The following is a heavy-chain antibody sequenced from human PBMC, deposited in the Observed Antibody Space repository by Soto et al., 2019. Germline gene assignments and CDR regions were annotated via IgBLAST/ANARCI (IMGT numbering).Heavy chain of an antibody. CDR1: GFTFSSYW. CDR3: ARAVPAAVGIFDP. J-gene: IGHJ5*02. Sequence: PGGSLRLSCAASGFTFSSYWMSWVRQAPGKGLEWVANIKQDGSEKYYVDSVKGRFTISRDNAKNSLYLQMNSLRAEDTAVYYCARAVPAAVGIFDPWGQGTLVTVSS. CDR2: IKQDGSEK. D-gene: IGHD2-2*01. V-gene: IGHV3-7*03.